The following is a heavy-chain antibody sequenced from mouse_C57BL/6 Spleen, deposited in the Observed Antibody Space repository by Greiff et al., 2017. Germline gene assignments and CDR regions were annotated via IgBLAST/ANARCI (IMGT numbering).Heavy chain of an antibody. V-gene: IGHV1-64*01. Sequence: QVQLQQSGAELVKPGASVKLSCKASGYTFTSYWMHWVKQRPGQGLEWIGMIHPNSGSTNYNEKFKSKATLTVDKSSSTAYMQLSSLTSEDSAVYYCARSPLLWYFDVWGTGTTVTVSS. CDR3: ARSPLLWYFDV. CDR2: IHPNSGST. CDR1: GYTFTSYW. D-gene: IGHD1-1*01. J-gene: IGHJ1*03.